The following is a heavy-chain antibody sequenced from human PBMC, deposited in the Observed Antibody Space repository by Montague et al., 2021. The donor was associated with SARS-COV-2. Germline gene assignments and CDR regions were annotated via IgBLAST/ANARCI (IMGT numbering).Heavy chain of an antibody. V-gene: IGHV4-39*01. D-gene: IGHD2-21*02. CDR3: ASLGSPAYCGGDCYLRDWEASV. J-gene: IGHJ6*02. CDR2: IYYSGNT. Sequence: SETLSLTCTVSGGSITSSAYYWSWIRQSPGKGLEWIGTIYYSGNTYSNPSLKSRLTISMDTSKSQGSLKINSVTAVDTAVNFCASLGSPAYCGGDCYLRDWEASVWGQRAWVTDS. CDR1: GGSITSSAYY.